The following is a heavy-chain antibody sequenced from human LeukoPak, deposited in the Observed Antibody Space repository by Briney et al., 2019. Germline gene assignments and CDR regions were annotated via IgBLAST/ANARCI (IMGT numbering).Heavy chain of an antibody. Sequence: GGSLRLSCRASGFTFSSYGMHWVRQAPGKGLEWVAVISYDGSNKYYADSVKGRFTISRDNSKNTLYLQMNSLRAEDTAVYYCAKGTEGYEFDYWGQGTLVTVSS. CDR1: GFTFSSYG. CDR2: ISYDGSNK. V-gene: IGHV3-30*18. CDR3: AKGTEGYEFDY. D-gene: IGHD5-12*01. J-gene: IGHJ4*02.